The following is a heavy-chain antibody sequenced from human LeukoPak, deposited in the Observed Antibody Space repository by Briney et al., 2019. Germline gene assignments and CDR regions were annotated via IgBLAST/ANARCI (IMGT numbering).Heavy chain of an antibody. V-gene: IGHV3-23*01. CDR2: ISGGGGST. CDR1: GFTFSSYV. J-gene: IGHJ4*02. CDR3: ARKFGSYYSDY. D-gene: IGHD1-26*01. Sequence: GGSLRLSCAASGFTFSSYVMSWVRQAPGKGLEWVSGISGGGGSTYYADSVKGRFTVSRDNSKNTLYLQVNGLRAEDTAVYYCARKFGSYYSDYWGQGTLVTVSS.